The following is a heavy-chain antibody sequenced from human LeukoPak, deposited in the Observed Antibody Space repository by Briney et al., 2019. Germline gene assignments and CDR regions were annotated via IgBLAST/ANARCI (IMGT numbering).Heavy chain of an antibody. V-gene: IGHV3-23*01. CDR2: ITGSGGST. J-gene: IGHJ6*03. D-gene: IGHD2-15*01. CDR3: AKNGDRGAYCTGGTCYPYFYYYMDV. CDR1: GFTFNNYG. Sequence: GGSLRLSCAASGFTFNNYGMSWARQAPGKGLEWVSTITGSGGSTYYADSVKGRFTISRDNSKNTLYLQMNSLRAEDTAIYYCAKNGDRGAYCTGGTCYPYFYYYMDVWGKGTTVTI.